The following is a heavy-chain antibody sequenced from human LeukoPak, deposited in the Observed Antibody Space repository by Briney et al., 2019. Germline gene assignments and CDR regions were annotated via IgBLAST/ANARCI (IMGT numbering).Heavy chain of an antibody. J-gene: IGHJ4*02. D-gene: IGHD2-21*02. CDR1: GFTFSSYG. CDR3: AKDRSSACGGDCYPYY. Sequence: GGSLRLSCAVSGFTFSSYGMHWVRQAPGKGLEWVAVISYDGRNKYYADSVKGRFTISRDNSKNTLYLQMNSLRAEDTAVYYCAKDRSSACGGDCYPYYWGQGTLVTVSS. V-gene: IGHV3-30*18. CDR2: ISYDGRNK.